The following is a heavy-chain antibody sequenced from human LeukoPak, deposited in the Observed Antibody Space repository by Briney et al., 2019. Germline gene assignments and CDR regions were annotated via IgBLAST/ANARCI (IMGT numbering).Heavy chain of an antibody. V-gene: IGHV3-20*04. D-gene: IGHD6-13*01. CDR3: ARDATTEVGTVYMDV. J-gene: IGHJ6*03. CDR1: GFTFDDYG. CDR2: INWNGGST. Sequence: PGGSLRLSCAASGFTFDDYGMSWVRQAPGKGLEWVSGINWNGGSTGYADSVKGRFTISRDNAKNSLYLQMNSLRAEDTAVYYCARDATTEVGTVYMDVWGKGTTVTISS.